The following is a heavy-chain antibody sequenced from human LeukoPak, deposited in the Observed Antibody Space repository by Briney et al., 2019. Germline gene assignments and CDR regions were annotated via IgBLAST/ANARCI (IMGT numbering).Heavy chain of an antibody. J-gene: IGHJ1*01. CDR1: GCTFTGYY. CDR2: INPKSGGT. Sequence: ASVKVSCKDSGCTFTGYYMHGLRQAPGQGLAGVGWINPKSGGTNYAQKFQGRVTMTRDTSITTAYMELSRLRSDDTAVYYCARVPRGYCSGGSCYTPGYFQHWGQGTLVTVSS. V-gene: IGHV1-2*02. D-gene: IGHD2-15*01. CDR3: ARVPRGYCSGGSCYTPGYFQH.